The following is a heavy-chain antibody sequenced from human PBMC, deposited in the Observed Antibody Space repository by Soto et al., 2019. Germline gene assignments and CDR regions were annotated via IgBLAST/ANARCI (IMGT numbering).Heavy chain of an antibody. D-gene: IGHD3-10*02. Sequence: QVQLQESGPGLVKPSETLSLTCTVSGGSISSYYWSWIRQPPGKGLEWIGFIFYSGSTSYNPSLKSRVTISIDTSEYKFSLKLNSVTAAETAVYYCASMIGDPVLSFDSWGQGTLVAVSS. V-gene: IGHV4-59*01. CDR2: IFYSGST. CDR1: GGSISSYY. CDR3: ASMIGDPVLSFDS. J-gene: IGHJ5*01.